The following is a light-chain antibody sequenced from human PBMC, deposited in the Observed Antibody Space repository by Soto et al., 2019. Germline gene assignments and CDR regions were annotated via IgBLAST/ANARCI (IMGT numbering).Light chain of an antibody. V-gene: IGKV1-5*01. J-gene: IGKJ4*01. Sequence: DIQMTQSPSTLSASVGDRVTITCRASQSISSWLAWYQQKPGKAPKLLIYDASSLESGVPSRFSGSGSGTEVTLTISSMQPDDFATYYCQQYNSYSPALTFGRGTKVEIK. CDR1: QSISSW. CDR2: DAS. CDR3: QQYNSYSPALT.